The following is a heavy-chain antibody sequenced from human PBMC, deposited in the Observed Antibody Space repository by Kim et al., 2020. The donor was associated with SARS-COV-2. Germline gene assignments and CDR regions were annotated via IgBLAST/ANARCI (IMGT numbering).Heavy chain of an antibody. V-gene: IGHV3-30*04. CDR1: GFTFSSYA. CDR2: ISYDGSNK. Sequence: GGSLRLSCAASGFTFSSYAMHWVRQAPGKGLEWVAVISYDGSNKYYADSVKGRFTISRDNSKNTLYLQMNSLRAEDTAVYYCARERDDGVVVPAAMPTVTAYYYYYGMDVWGQGTTVTVSS. D-gene: IGHD2-2*01. CDR3: ARERDDGVVVPAAMPTVTAYYYYYGMDV. J-gene: IGHJ6*02.